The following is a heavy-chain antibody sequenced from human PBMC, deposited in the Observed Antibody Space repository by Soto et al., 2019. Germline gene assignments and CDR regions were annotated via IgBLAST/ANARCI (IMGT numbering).Heavy chain of an antibody. J-gene: IGHJ4*01. D-gene: IGHD6-19*01. CDR3: ARGRGSGWYFDY. CDR1: GLTCSSYW. V-gene: IGHV3-7*05. CDR2: IKQDGSEK. Sequence: GGSLRLSWAASGLTCSSYWMSWVRQATGKGLEWVANIKQDGSEKYYVDSVKGRFTISRDNAKNSLYLQMNSLRAEDTAVYCCARGRGSGWYFDYWGQGTLVTVSS.